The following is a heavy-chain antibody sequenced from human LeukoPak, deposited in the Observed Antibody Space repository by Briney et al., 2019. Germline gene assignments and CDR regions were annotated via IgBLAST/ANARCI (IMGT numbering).Heavy chain of an antibody. CDR3: AADPRFLEWLPYYYYYMDV. CDR1: GFTFTSSA. Sequence: SVKVSCKASGFTFTSSAVQWVRQARGQRLEWIGWIVVGSGNTNYAQKFQERVTITRDMSTSTAYMELSSLRSEDTAVYYCAADPRFLEWLPYYYYYMDVWGKGTTVTVSS. CDR2: IVVGSGNT. J-gene: IGHJ6*03. V-gene: IGHV1-58*01. D-gene: IGHD3-3*01.